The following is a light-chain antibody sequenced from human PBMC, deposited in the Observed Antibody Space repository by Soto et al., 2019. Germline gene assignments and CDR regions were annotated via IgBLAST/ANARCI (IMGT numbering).Light chain of an antibody. CDR2: SNN. CDR3: AAWDDSLNGPL. Sequence: QPVLTQPPSASGTPGQRVTISCSGSRSNIGSNTVNWYQQLPGTAPKLLIYSNNQRPSGVPDRFSGSKSGTSASLAISGLQSEDEADYYCAAWDDSLNGPLFGGGTKLTVL. CDR1: RSNIGSNT. J-gene: IGLJ2*01. V-gene: IGLV1-44*01.